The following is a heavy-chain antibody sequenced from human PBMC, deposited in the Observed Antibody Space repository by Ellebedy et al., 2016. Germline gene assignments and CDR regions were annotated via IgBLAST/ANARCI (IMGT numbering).Heavy chain of an antibody. V-gene: IGHV1-46*01. D-gene: IGHD1-26*01. CDR2: INPSGGST. Sequence: ASVKVSXKASGYTFTSYYMHWVRQAPGQGLEWMGIINPSGGSTSYAQKFQGRVTMTRDTSTSTVYMELSSLRSEDTAVYYCASNGHSGPAIFDYWGQGTLVTVSS. CDR1: GYTFTSYY. J-gene: IGHJ4*02. CDR3: ASNGHSGPAIFDY.